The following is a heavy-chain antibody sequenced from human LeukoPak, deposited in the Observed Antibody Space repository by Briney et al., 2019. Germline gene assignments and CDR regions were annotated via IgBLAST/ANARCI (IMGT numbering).Heavy chain of an antibody. J-gene: IGHJ4*02. D-gene: IGHD2-15*01. CDR1: GFTFSRFG. V-gene: IGHV3-48*02. Sequence: GGSLRLSCAASGFTFSRFGVNWVRQAPGKGLEWISYISSSSAIYYADSVKGRFTISRDNAKNSLYLQMSSLRDEDTAVYYCAQKGGTDHWGQGTLVTVSS. CDR3: AQKGGTDH. CDR2: ISSSSAI.